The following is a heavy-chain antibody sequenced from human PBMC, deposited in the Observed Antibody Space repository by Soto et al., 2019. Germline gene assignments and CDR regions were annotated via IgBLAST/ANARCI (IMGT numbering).Heavy chain of an antibody. Sequence: NPSETLSLTCTVSGGSISSGGYSWTWIRQHPGKGLEWIGYIYYSGSTYYNPSLKSRVTISVDTSKNQFSLKLSSVTAADTAVYYCARRYLYGSGSYYFFDYWGQGTLVTVS. J-gene: IGHJ4*02. CDR3: ARRYLYGSGSYYFFDY. CDR1: GGSISSGGYS. CDR2: IYYSGST. V-gene: IGHV4-31*03. D-gene: IGHD3-10*01.